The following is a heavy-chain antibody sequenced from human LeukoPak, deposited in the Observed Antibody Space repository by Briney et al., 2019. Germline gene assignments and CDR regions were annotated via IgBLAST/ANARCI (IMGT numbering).Heavy chain of an antibody. J-gene: IGHJ4*02. Sequence: ASVKVSCKASGYTFTSYYMHWVRQAPGQGLEWMGIINPSGGSTSYAQKFQGRVTMTRDMSTSTVYMELSSLRSEDTAVYYCARGRDYYDSSGYPGDFDYWGQGTLVTVSS. CDR2: INPSGGST. D-gene: IGHD3-22*01. V-gene: IGHV1-46*01. CDR3: ARGRDYYDSSGYPGDFDY. CDR1: GYTFTSYY.